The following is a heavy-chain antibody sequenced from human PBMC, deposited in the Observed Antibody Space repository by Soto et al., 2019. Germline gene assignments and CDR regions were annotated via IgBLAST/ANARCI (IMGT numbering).Heavy chain of an antibody. V-gene: IGHV4-34*01. CDR1: GGSFSGYY. CDR2: INHSGST. D-gene: IGHD6-6*01. Sequence: SETMSLTCAVYGGSFSGYYWSRIRQHPGKGLEWIGEINHSGSTNYNPSLKSRVTISVDTSKNQFSLKLSSVTAADTAVYYCASGGESIAARPYYFDYWGQGTLVTVSS. CDR3: ASGGESIAARPYYFDY. J-gene: IGHJ4*02.